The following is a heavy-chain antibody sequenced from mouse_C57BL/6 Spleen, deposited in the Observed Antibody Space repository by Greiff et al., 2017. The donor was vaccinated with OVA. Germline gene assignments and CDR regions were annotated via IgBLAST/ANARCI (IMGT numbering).Heavy chain of an antibody. Sequence: QVHVKQPGPELVKPGASVKLSCKASGYTFTSYWMHWVKQRPGQGLEWIGNINPSNGGTNYNEKFKSKATLTVDKSSSTAYMQLSSLTSEDSAVYYCARWPDFLYAMDYWGQGTSVTVSS. CDR2: INPSNGGT. CDR3: ARWPDFLYAMDY. J-gene: IGHJ4*01. V-gene: IGHV1-53*01. CDR1: GYTFTSYW.